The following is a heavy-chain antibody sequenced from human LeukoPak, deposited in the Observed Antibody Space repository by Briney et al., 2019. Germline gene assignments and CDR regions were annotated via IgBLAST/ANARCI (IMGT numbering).Heavy chain of an antibody. CDR3: ARQDSEVSYSGSYFDY. D-gene: IGHD1-26*01. CDR2: IYHSGST. CDR1: GYSISSGYY. Sequence: SETLSLTCTVSGYSISSGYYWGWIRQPPGKGLEWIGSIYHSGSTYYNPSLKSRVTIFVDTSKNQFSLKLTSVTAADTAVYYCARQDSEVSYSGSYFDYWGQGTLVTVSS. V-gene: IGHV4-38-2*02. J-gene: IGHJ4*02.